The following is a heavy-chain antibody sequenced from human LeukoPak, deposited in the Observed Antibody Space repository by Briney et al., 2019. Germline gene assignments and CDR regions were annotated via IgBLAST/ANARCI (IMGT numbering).Heavy chain of an antibody. CDR3: ARDLTGDGFDY. V-gene: IGHV1-69*05. J-gene: IGHJ4*02. CDR2: IIPIFSTA. CDR1: GGTFSSYA. Sequence: SVKVSCKASGGTFSSYAISWVRQAPGQGLEWMGRIIPIFSTANYAQKFQGRVTITTDESTSTAYMELSSLRSEDTAVYYCARDLTGDGFDYWGQGTLVTVSS. D-gene: IGHD5-24*01.